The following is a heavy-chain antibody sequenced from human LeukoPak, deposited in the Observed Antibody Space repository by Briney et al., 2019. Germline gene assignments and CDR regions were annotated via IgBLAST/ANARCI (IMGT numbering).Heavy chain of an antibody. J-gene: IGHJ5*02. CDR3: ARAGELLWYNWFDP. V-gene: IGHV4-39*07. Sequence: SETLSLTCTVSGGSISSYYWSWLRQPPGKGLEWIGSIYYSGSTYYNPSLKSRVTISVDTSKNQFSLKLSSVTAADTAVYYCARAGELLWYNWFDPWGQGTLVTVSS. CDR1: GGSISSYY. D-gene: IGHD3-10*01. CDR2: IYYSGST.